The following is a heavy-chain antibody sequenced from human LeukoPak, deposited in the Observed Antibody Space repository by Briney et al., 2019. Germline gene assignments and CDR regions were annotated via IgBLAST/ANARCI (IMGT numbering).Heavy chain of an antibody. Sequence: PSETLSLTCTVSGGSISSYYWSWIRQPPGKGLEWIGYIYYSGSTNYNPSLKSRVTISVDTSKNQFPLKLSSVTAADTAVYYCARASGSWRWPGYFDLWGRGTLVTVSS. CDR3: ARASGSWRWPGYFDL. V-gene: IGHV4-59*01. D-gene: IGHD6-13*01. CDR1: GGSISSYY. J-gene: IGHJ2*01. CDR2: IYYSGST.